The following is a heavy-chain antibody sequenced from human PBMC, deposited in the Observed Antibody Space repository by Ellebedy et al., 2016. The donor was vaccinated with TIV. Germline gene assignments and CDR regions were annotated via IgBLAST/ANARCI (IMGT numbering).Heavy chain of an antibody. CDR2: IWYDGSNK. CDR1: GFTFSSYG. V-gene: IGHV3-33*01. Sequence: GESLKISCAASGFTFSSYGMHWVRQAPGKGLEWVAVIWYDGSNKYYADSVKGLFTISRDNSKNTLYLQMNSLRAEDTAVYYCAREAPMEPSGLSDYWGQGTLVTVSS. D-gene: IGHD3-10*01. J-gene: IGHJ4*02. CDR3: AREAPMEPSGLSDY.